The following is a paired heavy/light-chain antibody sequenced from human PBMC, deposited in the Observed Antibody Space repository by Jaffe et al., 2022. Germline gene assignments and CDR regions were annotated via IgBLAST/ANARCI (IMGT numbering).Light chain of an antibody. J-gene: IGLJ3*02. V-gene: IGLV1-51*01. CDR2: DNN. CDR3: GTWDSSLSAGQ. Sequence: QSVLTQPPSVSAAPGQKVTISCSGSSSNIGNNYVSWYQQLPGTAPKLLIYDNNKRPSGIPDRFSGSKSGTSATLGITGLQTGDEADYYCGTWDSSLSAGQFGGGTKLTVL. CDR1: SSNIGNNY.
Heavy chain of an antibody. J-gene: IGHJ6*03. V-gene: IGHV4-59*01. D-gene: IGHD3-10*01. CDR3: ARDIPPREWFGEFSRYYMDV. Sequence: QVQLQESGPGLVKPSETLSLTCTVSGGSISSYYWSWIRQPPGKGLEWIGYIYYSGSTNYNPSLKSRVTISVDTSKNQFSLKLSSVTAADTAVYYCARDIPPREWFGEFSRYYMDVWGKGTTVTVSS. CDR2: IYYSGST. CDR1: GGSISSYY.